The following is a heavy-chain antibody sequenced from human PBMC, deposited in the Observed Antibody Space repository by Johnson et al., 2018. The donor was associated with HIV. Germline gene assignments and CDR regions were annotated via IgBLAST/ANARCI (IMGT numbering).Heavy chain of an antibody. Sequence: VQLVESGGGLVQPGGSLRLSCAASGFTFSNAWMNWVRQAPGKGLEWIGRIKSKTDGGTTDYAAPVKGRFTISRDESKNTLYVQMNSLKTEDTAVYYCTTDSRYSDSSGYYYWLGRGAFDIWGQGTMVTVSS. D-gene: IGHD3-22*01. CDR1: GFTFSNAW. CDR3: TTDSRYSDSSGYYYWLGRGAFDI. J-gene: IGHJ3*02. V-gene: IGHV3-15*01. CDR2: IKSKTDGGTT.